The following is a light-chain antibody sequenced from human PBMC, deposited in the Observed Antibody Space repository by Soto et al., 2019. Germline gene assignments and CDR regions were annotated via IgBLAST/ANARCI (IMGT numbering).Light chain of an antibody. CDR1: SSNIGAGYD. CDR2: GNS. V-gene: IGLV1-40*01. J-gene: IGLJ1*01. Sequence: QSVLTQPPSVSGAPGQRVTISCTGSSSNIGAGYDVHWYQQLPGTAPKLLISGNSNRPSGVPDRFSGSKSGTSASLAITGLQAEDEADYYCTSYTSSSTNYVFGTGTKVTVL. CDR3: TSYTSSSTNYV.